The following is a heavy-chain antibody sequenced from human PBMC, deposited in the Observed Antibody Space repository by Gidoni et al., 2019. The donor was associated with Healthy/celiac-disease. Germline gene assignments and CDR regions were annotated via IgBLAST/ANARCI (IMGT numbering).Heavy chain of an antibody. V-gene: IGHV4-59*08. CDR1: GGSISSYY. Sequence: LQESGPGLVKPSATLSLTCTVSGGSISSYYWSWIRQPPGKGLAWIGYIYYSGSTNYNPSLKSRVTISVDTSKNQFSLKLSSVNAADTAVYYCARGGGSGWAFEYWGQGTLVTVSS. CDR3: ARGGGSGWAFEY. J-gene: IGHJ4*02. D-gene: IGHD6-19*01. CDR2: IYYSGST.